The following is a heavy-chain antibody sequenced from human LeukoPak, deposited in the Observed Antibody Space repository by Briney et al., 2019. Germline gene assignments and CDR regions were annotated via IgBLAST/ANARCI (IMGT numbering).Heavy chain of an antibody. CDR1: GGSISSSNHY. D-gene: IGHD4-17*01. CDR3: ARHRYGDYNY. CDR2: LSSGGST. J-gene: IGHJ4*02. V-gene: IGHV4-39*01. Sequence: SETLSLTCTVSGGSISSSNHYWGWIRQPPGKGLEWIGGLSSGGSTYYNPSLKSRVTISVDTSKNQFSLRLSSMTAADTAVYYCARHRYGDYNYWGQGTLVTVSS.